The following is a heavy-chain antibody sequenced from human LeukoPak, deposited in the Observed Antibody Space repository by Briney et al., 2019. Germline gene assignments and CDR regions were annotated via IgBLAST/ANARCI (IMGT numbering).Heavy chain of an antibody. CDR2: SIPIFGTA. J-gene: IGHJ4*02. D-gene: IGHD2-15*01. CDR1: RGTFISYA. Sequence: ASVKVSCKASRGTFISYAMRWVRQAPGQGLEWMGGSIPIFGTANYAQKFQGRVTITADKSTGTAYMEVSSLRSEDTAVYYCAGGRPRGYCSGGSCYHNFDYWGQGTLVTVSS. V-gene: IGHV1-69*06. CDR3: AGGRPRGYCSGGSCYHNFDY.